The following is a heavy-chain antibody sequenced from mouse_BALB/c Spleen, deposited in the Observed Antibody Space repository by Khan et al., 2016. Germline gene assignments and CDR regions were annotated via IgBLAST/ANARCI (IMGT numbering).Heavy chain of an antibody. J-gene: IGHJ4*01. D-gene: IGHD2-14*01. CDR2: ISNGGGST. CDR3: AGSYRYYYAMDY. Sequence: EVELVESGGGLVKPGGSLKLSCATTGFTFSDYYMYWVRQTPEKRLEWVAYISNGGGSTYYPDTVKGRFTISRDKAKNTLYLQLSRLKSEDTAMXYCAGSYRYYYAMDYWGQGTSVTVSS. V-gene: IGHV5-12*02. CDR1: GFTFSDYY.